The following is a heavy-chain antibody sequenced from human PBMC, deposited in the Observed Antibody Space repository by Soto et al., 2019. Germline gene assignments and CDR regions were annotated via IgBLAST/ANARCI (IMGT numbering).Heavy chain of an antibody. CDR2: INPSGGST. CDR3: ARDRSIVVVPAATLDYYYGMDV. CDR1: GYTFTSYY. D-gene: IGHD2-2*01. Sequence: QVQLVQSGAEVKKPGASVKVSCKASGYTFTSYYMNWVPQAPGQGLEWRGIINPSGGSTTYAQKFQGRVTMTRDTSTSTVYMELSSLRSEDTAVYHCARDRSIVVVPAATLDYYYGMDVWGQGTTVTVSS. V-gene: IGHV1-46*01. J-gene: IGHJ6*02.